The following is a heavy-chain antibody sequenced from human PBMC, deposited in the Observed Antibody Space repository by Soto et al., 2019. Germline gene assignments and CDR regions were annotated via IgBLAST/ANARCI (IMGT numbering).Heavy chain of an antibody. D-gene: IGHD6-6*01. Sequence: QVQLVESGGGVVQPGRSLRLSCAASGFTFSSYGMHWVRQAPGKGLEWVAVISYDGSNKYYADSVKGLFTISRDNSKNTLYLQRNSLRAEDTAVYYCAKDRYSISSTPLFGMDVWGQGTTVTVSS. V-gene: IGHV3-30*18. CDR2: ISYDGSNK. CDR3: AKDRYSISSTPLFGMDV. J-gene: IGHJ6*02. CDR1: GFTFSSYG.